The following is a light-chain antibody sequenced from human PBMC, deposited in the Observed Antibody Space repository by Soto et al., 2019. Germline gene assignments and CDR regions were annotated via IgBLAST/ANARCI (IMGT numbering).Light chain of an antibody. V-gene: IGKV3-20*01. CDR2: GAS. CDR3: QQYGTSPRT. CDR1: QSISNNY. J-gene: IGKJ2*01. Sequence: EIVLTQSPGTLSLSPGERATLSCRASQSISNNYLAWYQQKPGQAPRLLIYGASSRAPGIPDRFYGSGSGTDFTLTITRLEPEDFALYYCQQYGTSPRTFGQGTQLEIK.